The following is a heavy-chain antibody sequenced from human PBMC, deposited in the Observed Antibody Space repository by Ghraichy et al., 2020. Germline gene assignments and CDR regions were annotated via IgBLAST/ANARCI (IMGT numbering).Heavy chain of an antibody. J-gene: IGHJ4*02. CDR3: ARDLGDNRGYIFYFDY. CDR1: GYIFTGYY. V-gene: IGHV1-2*02. Sequence: ASVKVSCKTSGYIFTGYYVHWVRQAPGQGLEWMGWINPNSGDTQFAQKFQGRVTMTGDTSSSTVYMELTRLTSDDTAVYFCARDLGDNRGYIFYFDYWGQGSRVTVAS. CDR2: INPNSGDT. D-gene: IGHD3-22*01.